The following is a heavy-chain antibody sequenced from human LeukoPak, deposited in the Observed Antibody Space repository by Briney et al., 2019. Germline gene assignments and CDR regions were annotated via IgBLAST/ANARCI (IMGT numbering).Heavy chain of an antibody. J-gene: IGHJ4*02. Sequence: SETLSLTCTVSGSSISSYDWSWIRQPPGKGLEWIGYIYYSGSTNYNPSLQIRLTISVDTSPHPFSLKLSSVTAADTAVYYCARVAIRWLAFDYWGQGTLVTVSS. V-gene: IGHV4-59*12. D-gene: IGHD4-23*01. CDR1: GSSISSYD. CDR3: ARVAIRWLAFDY. CDR2: IYYSGST.